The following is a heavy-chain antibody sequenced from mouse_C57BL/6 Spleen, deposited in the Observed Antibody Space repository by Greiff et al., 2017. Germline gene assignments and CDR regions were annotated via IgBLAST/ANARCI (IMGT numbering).Heavy chain of an antibody. CDR2: ISYDGSN. V-gene: IGHV3-6*01. Sequence: EVKLQESGPGLVKPSQSLSLTCSVTGYSITSGYYWNWIRQFPGNKLEWMGYISYDGSNNYNPSLKNRISITRDTSKNQFFLKLNSVTTEDTATYYCARDRGYEDYAMDYWGQGTSVTVSS. D-gene: IGHD2-10*02. CDR1: GYSITSGYY. CDR3: ARDRGYEDYAMDY. J-gene: IGHJ4*01.